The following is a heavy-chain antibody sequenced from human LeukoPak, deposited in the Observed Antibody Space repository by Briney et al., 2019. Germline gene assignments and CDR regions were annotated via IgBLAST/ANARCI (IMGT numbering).Heavy chain of an antibody. J-gene: IGHJ5*02. CDR3: AKDSGSHHFSQPNWFDP. D-gene: IGHD1-26*01. V-gene: IGHV3-23*01. CDR2: ITSYRRDT. Sequence: GGSLRLSCEASGFTFSNYAMNWVRQTPGKGLEWVSSITSYRRDTYYADSVKGRFTISRDNSKSTLSLQMNSLRAEDSAIYYCAKDSGSHHFSQPNWFDPWGQGTLVTVSS. CDR1: GFTFSNYA.